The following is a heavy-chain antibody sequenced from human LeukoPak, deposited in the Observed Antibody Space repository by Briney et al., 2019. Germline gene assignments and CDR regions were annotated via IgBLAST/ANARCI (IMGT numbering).Heavy chain of an antibody. J-gene: IGHJ4*02. CDR3: ARHAPITIFGVVTVFDY. CDR1: GGSISSSSYY. V-gene: IGHV4-39*01. Sequence: SETLSLTCTVSGGSISSSSYYWGWIRQPPGKGLEWIGSIYYSGNTYYNPSLKSRVTISVDTSKNQFSLKLSSVTAADTAVYYCARHAPITIFGVVTVFDYWGQGTLVTVSS. D-gene: IGHD3-3*01. CDR2: IYYSGNT.